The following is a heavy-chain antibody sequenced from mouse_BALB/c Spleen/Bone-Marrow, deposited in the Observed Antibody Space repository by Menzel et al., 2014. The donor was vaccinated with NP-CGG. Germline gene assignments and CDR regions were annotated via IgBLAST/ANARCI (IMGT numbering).Heavy chain of an antibody. J-gene: IGHJ3*01. Sequence: EVKLMESGGGLVQPGGSLRLSCATSGFTFTDYYMSWVRQPPGKAPEWLGFIRNKANGYTTEYSASVKGRFTISRDNSQSILYLQMNTLRAEDSATYCARDEGLLRFTYWGQGTLVTVSA. D-gene: IGHD2-3*01. CDR3: ARDEGLLRFTY. CDR2: IRNKANGYTT. V-gene: IGHV7-3*02. CDR1: GFTFTDYY.